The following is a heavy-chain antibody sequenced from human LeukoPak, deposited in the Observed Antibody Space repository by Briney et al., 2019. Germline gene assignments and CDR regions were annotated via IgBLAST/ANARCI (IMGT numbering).Heavy chain of an antibody. D-gene: IGHD2-2*01. V-gene: IGHV4-34*01. Sequence: SETLSLTCAVYGGSFSGYYWSWIRQPPGKGLEWIGEINHSGSTNYNPSLKSRVTISVDTSKNQFSLKLSSVTAADTAVYYCARKDCSSTSCPDFDYWGQGTLVTVSS. CDR2: INHSGST. CDR1: GGSFSGYY. CDR3: ARKDCSSTSCPDFDY. J-gene: IGHJ4*02.